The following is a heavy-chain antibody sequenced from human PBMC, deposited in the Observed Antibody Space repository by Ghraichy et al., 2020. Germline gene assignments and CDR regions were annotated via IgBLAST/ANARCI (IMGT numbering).Heavy chain of an antibody. CDR3: ARALEYYYGSGTDYFDY. CDR1: GGTFSSYA. D-gene: IGHD3-10*01. CDR2: IIPIFGTA. V-gene: IGHV1-69*06. J-gene: IGHJ4*02. Sequence: SVKVSCKASGGTFSSYAISWVRQAPGQGLEWMGGIIPIFGTANYAQKFQGRVTITADKSTSTAYMELSSLRSEDTAVYYCARALEYYYGSGTDYFDYWGQGTLVTVSS.